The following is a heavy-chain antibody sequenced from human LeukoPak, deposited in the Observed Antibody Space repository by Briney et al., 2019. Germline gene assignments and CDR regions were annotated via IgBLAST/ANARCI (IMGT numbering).Heavy chain of an antibody. V-gene: IGHV1-3*01. Sequence: GASVKVSCKASGYTFTSYAMHWVRQAPGQRLEWMGWINAGNGNTKYSHKFQGRVTITRDTSASTAYMELSSLRSEDTAVYYCARDFGYYGSGSYGPYFDYWGQGTLVTVSS. J-gene: IGHJ4*02. CDR2: INAGNGNT. CDR1: GYTFTSYA. CDR3: ARDFGYYGSGSYGPYFDY. D-gene: IGHD3-10*01.